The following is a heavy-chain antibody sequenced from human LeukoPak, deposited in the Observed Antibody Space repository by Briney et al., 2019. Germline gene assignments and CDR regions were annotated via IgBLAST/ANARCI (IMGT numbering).Heavy chain of an antibody. CDR2: MNPNSGNT. D-gene: IGHD5-18*01. Sequence: ASVEVSCKASGYTFTSYDINWVRQATGQGLEWMGWMNPNSGNTGYAQKFQGRVTMTRNTSISTAYMELSSLRSEDTAVYYCAREGNVDTAMETHYWGQGTLVTVSS. J-gene: IGHJ4*02. CDR3: AREGNVDTAMETHY. CDR1: GYTFTSYD. V-gene: IGHV1-8*01.